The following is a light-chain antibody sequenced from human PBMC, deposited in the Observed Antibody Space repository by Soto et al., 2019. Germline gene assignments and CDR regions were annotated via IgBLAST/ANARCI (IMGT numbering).Light chain of an antibody. CDR3: QLYNTYSPT. CDR1: QSISHW. J-gene: IGKJ2*01. Sequence: DIQMTQSPSTLSASVGDRVTITCRASQSISHWLAWYQQKPGKAPKVLIYKASTLQTGVPSRFSGSGSGTEFTLTISSLQPDDFATYYCQLYNTYSPTVGQGTKLEIK. CDR2: KAS. V-gene: IGKV1-5*03.